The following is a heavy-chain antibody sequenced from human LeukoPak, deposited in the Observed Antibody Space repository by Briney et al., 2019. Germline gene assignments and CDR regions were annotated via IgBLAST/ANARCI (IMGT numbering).Heavy chain of an antibody. V-gene: IGHV3-53*01. D-gene: IGHD3-10*01. CDR1: GFTVSSNY. J-gene: IGHJ4*02. CDR2: ITAIAGDT. CDR3: VSKGLQLFGELLD. Sequence: GGSLRLSCAASGFTVSSNYMSWVRQAPGKGLEWVSLITAIAGDTYYADSVKGRFTISRDNSRNTLYLQMDSLRAEDSAIYYCVSKGLQLFGELLDWGQGTLVTVSS.